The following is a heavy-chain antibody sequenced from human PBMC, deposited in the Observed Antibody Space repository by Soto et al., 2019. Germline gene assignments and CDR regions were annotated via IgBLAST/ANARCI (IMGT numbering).Heavy chain of an antibody. V-gene: IGHV3-9*01. CDR1: GFTFDDYA. Sequence: DVQLVESGGGLVQPGRSLRLSCAASGFTFDDYAMHWVRQAPGKGLEWVSGISWNSGSIGYADSVKGRFTISRDNAKNSLYLQMNSLRAEDTALYYCAKATGAYYYYYMDVWGKGTTVTVSS. CDR3: AKATGAYYYYYMDV. CDR2: ISWNSGSI. D-gene: IGHD3-10*01. J-gene: IGHJ6*03.